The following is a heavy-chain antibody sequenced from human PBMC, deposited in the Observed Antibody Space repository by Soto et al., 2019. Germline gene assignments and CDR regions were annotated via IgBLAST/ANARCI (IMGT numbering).Heavy chain of an antibody. CDR1: GFTFSTYS. D-gene: IGHD2-15*01. Sequence: GGSLRLSCAASGFTFSTYSMSWVRQTPGRGLEWVASISSASSFIYYSASLNGRFTISRDNAKNSLFLHMTSLTVEDTALSYCARVPGALKSGWLGSWGQGTLVNVSS. J-gene: IGHJ1*01. V-gene: IGHV3-21*01. CDR2: ISSASSFI. CDR3: ARVPGALKSGWLGS.